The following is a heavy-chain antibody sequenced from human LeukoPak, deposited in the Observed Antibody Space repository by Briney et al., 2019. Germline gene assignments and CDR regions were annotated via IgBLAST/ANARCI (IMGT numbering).Heavy chain of an antibody. V-gene: IGHV3-53*01. CDR1: GFTVSSNY. CDR3: ARNPFYGSGLGYFDL. CDR2: IYSGGSL. D-gene: IGHD3-10*01. J-gene: IGHJ2*01. Sequence: GGSLRLSCAASGFTVSSNYMSWVRQAPGKGLEWVSIIYSGGSLYYADSVKGRFTISRDNSKNTLYLQMNSLRAEDTAVYYCARNPFYGSGLGYFDLWGRGTLVTASS.